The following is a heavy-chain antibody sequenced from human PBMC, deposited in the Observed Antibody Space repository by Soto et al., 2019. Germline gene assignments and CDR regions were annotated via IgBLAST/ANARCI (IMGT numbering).Heavy chain of an antibody. Sequence: GGSLRLSCAASGFTFSSYAMSWVRQATGKGLEWVSAISGSGGSTYYADSVKGRLTISRDNSKNTLYLQMNSLRAEDTAVYYCAKDRSSSWLRRQYYFDYWGQGTLVTVSS. CDR2: ISGSGGST. D-gene: IGHD6-13*01. CDR3: AKDRSSSWLRRQYYFDY. J-gene: IGHJ4*02. CDR1: GFTFSSYA. V-gene: IGHV3-23*01.